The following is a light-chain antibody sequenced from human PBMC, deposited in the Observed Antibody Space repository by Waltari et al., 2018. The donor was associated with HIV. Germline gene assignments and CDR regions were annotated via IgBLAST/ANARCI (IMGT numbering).Light chain of an antibody. Sequence: QSVLTQPPSVPAALGQKVTISCSGTRSNIVSNYVSWYQHFPGTAPKLIIYDNDKRPSGIPDRFSGAKSGSSATLGITGLLTGDEAIYYCATWDSSLRTEVFGGGTKLTVL. CDR1: RSNIVSNY. J-gene: IGLJ3*02. V-gene: IGLV1-51*01. CDR2: DND. CDR3: ATWDSSLRTEV.